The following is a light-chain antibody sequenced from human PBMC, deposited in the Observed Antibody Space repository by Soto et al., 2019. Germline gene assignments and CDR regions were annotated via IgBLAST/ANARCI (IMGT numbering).Light chain of an antibody. CDR3: QKYNSAPWT. J-gene: IGKJ1*01. Sequence: DIQMTQSPSSLSASVGDRVTITCQASQDVSNYLNWYQQKLGKAPKLLISAASTLQTGVPSRFSGGGSGTDFTLTISSLQPEDVATYYCQKYNSAPWTFGQGTKVDIK. CDR1: QDVSNY. CDR2: AAS. V-gene: IGKV1-27*01.